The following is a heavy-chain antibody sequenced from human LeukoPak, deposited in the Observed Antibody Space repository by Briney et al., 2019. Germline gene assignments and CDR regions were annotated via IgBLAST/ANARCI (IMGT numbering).Heavy chain of an antibody. CDR3: ARIYGGNSYYFDC. CDR2: IKQDGSEI. J-gene: IGHJ4*02. CDR1: GFTFSSNW. D-gene: IGHD4-23*01. Sequence: GGSLRLSCAASGFTFSSNWMSWVRQAPGKGLEWVGNIKQDGSEIYYVDSVKGRFTISRDNAKNSLYLQMNSLRAEDTAVYYCARIYGGNSYYFDCWGQGTLVTVSS. V-gene: IGHV3-7*01.